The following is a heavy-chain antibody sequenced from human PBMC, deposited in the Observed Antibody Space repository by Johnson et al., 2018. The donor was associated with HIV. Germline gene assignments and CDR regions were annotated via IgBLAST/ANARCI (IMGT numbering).Heavy chain of an antibody. CDR1: GFTFSSYW. CDR2: IKQDGSEK. V-gene: IGHV3-7*02. D-gene: IGHD6-19*01. CDR3: ARAVYSSAWAPGGAFES. Sequence: MQLVESGGGLVQPGGSLRLSCAASGFTFSSYWMSWVRQAPGKGLEWVANIKQDGSEKYYVDSVKGRFTISRDNAKNSLYLQMNSLRVEDTAVYYCARAVYSSAWAPGGAFESWGQGTMVTVSS. J-gene: IGHJ3*02.